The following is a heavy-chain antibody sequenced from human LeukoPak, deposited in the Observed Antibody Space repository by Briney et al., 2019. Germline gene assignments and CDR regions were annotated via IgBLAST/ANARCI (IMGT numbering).Heavy chain of an antibody. V-gene: IGHV4-4*09. Sequence: SETLSLTCTVSGGSISNYYWNWIRQSPGKGLEWIGYILSSGSTHHNPSLTSRISLSVDTSKNQFSLKLSSVTAADTAVYYCARNYDFWSGYLDYWGQGTLVTVSS. CDR2: ILSSGST. CDR3: ARNYDFWSGYLDY. CDR1: GGSISNYY. D-gene: IGHD3-3*01. J-gene: IGHJ4*02.